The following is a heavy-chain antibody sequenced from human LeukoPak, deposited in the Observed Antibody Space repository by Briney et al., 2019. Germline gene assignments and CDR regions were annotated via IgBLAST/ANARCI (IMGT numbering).Heavy chain of an antibody. CDR1: GGTFSSYA. J-gene: IGHJ4*01. D-gene: IGHD3-22*01. V-gene: IGHV1-69*04. Sequence: SVKVSCKASGGTFSSYAISWVRQAPGQGLEWMGRIIPILGRANYAQKFQGRVTITADTSTSTAYMELSSLRSEDTAVYYCVRDSDGSGYYDQTRSVDYWGQEHGHRL. CDR2: IIPILGRA. CDR3: VRDSDGSGYYDQTRSVDY.